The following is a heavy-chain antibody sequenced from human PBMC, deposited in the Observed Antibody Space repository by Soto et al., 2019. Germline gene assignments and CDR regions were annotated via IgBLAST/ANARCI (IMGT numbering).Heavy chain of an antibody. CDR2: IIPIFGTA. CDR3: ARDSRITIFGVVIKESFYYYGMDV. J-gene: IGHJ6*02. CDR1: GGTFSSYA. V-gene: IGHV1-69*13. D-gene: IGHD3-3*01. Sequence: ASVKVSCKASGGTFSSYAISWVRQAPGQGLEWMGGIIPIFGTANYAQKFQGRVTITADESTSTAYMELGSLSSEDTAVYYCARDSRITIFGVVIKESFYYYGMDVWGQGTTVTVSS.